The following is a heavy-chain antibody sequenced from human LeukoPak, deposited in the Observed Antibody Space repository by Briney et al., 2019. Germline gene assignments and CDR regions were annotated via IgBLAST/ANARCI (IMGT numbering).Heavy chain of an antibody. V-gene: IGHV4-39*01. CDR3: ARLWGDYGDYGSHNWFDP. CDR1: GGSISSSSYY. Sequence: PETLSLTCTVSGGSISSSSYYWGWIRQPPGKGLEWIGSIYYSGSTYYNPSLKSRVTISVDTSKNQFSLKLSSVTAADTAVYYCARLWGDYGDYGSHNWFDPWGQGTLVTVSS. J-gene: IGHJ5*02. D-gene: IGHD4-17*01. CDR2: IYYSGST.